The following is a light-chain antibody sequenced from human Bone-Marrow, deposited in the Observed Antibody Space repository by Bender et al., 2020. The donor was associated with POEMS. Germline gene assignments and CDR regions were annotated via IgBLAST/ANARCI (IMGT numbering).Light chain of an antibody. CDR2: SDN. Sequence: QSVLTQPPSASGTPGQRVTISCSGSNSNIGTNAVNWYQQFPGTAPKLLLYSDNQRPSGVPDRFYAFKSGTSASLAISGLQSEDEADYYCAAWDAGLSGEVFGGGTKLTVL. CDR1: NSNIGTNA. CDR3: AAWDAGLSGEV. V-gene: IGLV1-44*01. J-gene: IGLJ3*02.